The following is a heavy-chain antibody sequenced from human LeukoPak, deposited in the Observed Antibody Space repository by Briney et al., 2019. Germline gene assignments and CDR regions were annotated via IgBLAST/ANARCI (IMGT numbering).Heavy chain of an antibody. CDR3: AKTNDVVGRYFDY. V-gene: IGHV3-23*01. CDR2: ISGSGGST. J-gene: IGHJ4*02. CDR1: GFTFSSYA. Sequence: GGSLRLSYAASGFTFSSYAMSWVRQAPGKGLEWVSTISGSGGSTYYADSVKGRFTISRDNSKNTLYLQMNSLRAEDTAVYYCAKTNDVVGRYFDYWGQGTLVTVSS. D-gene: IGHD3-16*01.